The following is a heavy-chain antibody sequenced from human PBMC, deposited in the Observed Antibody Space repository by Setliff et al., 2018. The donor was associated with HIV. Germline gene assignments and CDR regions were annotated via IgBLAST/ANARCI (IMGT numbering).Heavy chain of an antibody. Sequence: SETLSLTCAVYGGSFSGYYWSWIRQPPGKGLEWIGEINHSGSTNYNPSLKSRVTISVDTSKNQFSLKLSSVTAADTAVYYCATVQMAYAAFDVWGQGTMVTVSS. J-gene: IGHJ3*01. CDR3: ATVQMAYAAFDV. V-gene: IGHV4-34*01. CDR1: GGSFSGYY. CDR2: INHSGST. D-gene: IGHD4-17*01.